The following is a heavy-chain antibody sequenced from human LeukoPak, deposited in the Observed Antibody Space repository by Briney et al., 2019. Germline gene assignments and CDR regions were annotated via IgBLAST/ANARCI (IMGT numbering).Heavy chain of an antibody. J-gene: IGHJ4*02. CDR1: GLTFSSFS. CDR3: ARDRGSGSRYFDY. Sequence: GGSLRLSCAASGLTFSSFSVNWLRQAPGKGQEWVSYISSSSSTLYYYADSVKGRFTISRDNAKNSLYLQMNSLRAEDTAVYYCARDRGSGSRYFDYWGQGTLVTVSS. D-gene: IGHD3-10*01. V-gene: IGHV3-48*01. CDR2: ISSSSSTL.